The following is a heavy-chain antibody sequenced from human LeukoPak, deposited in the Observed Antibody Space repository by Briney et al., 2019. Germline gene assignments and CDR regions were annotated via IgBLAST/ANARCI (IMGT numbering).Heavy chain of an antibody. Sequence: GESQNISCKGSETSLTSYWNCWLRQMPRKGLELMAIIYPGDSDTRYSPSFQGQVTTSADNSISTADLQWSSLKASDTAMYYCARRSYFYDSSAYLYYFDYWGQGALVTVSS. V-gene: IGHV5-51*01. CDR1: ETSLTSYW. J-gene: IGHJ4*02. D-gene: IGHD3-22*01. CDR3: ARRSYFYDSSAYLYYFDY. CDR2: IYPGDSDT.